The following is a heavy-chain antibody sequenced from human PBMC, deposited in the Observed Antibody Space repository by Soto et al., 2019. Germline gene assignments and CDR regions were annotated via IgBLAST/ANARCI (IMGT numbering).Heavy chain of an antibody. CDR3: ARERARGATKSGVSY. CDR1: GGSISRGGYY. J-gene: IGHJ4*02. Sequence: QVQLQESGPGLVKPSQTLSLTCTVSGGSISRGGYYWSWIRQHPGKGLEWIGYIYYSGSTYYNPSLKSRVTISVDTSKNQFSLKLSSVSAADTAVYYCARERARGATKSGVSYWGQGTLVTVSS. V-gene: IGHV4-31*03. CDR2: IYYSGST. D-gene: IGHD1-26*01.